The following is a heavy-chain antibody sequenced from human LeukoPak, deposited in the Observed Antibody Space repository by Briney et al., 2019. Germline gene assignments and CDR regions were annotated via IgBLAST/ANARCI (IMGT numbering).Heavy chain of an antibody. CDR1: GYTLTELS. CDR2: FDPEDGET. Sequence: ASVKVSCKVSGYTLTELSMHWVRQAPGKGLEWMGGFDPEDGETIYAQKFQGRVTMIEDTSTDTAYMELSSLRSEDTAVYYCATEVITFGGIIAYFDYWGQGTLVTVSS. CDR3: ATEVITFGGIIAYFDY. J-gene: IGHJ4*02. V-gene: IGHV1-24*01. D-gene: IGHD3-16*02.